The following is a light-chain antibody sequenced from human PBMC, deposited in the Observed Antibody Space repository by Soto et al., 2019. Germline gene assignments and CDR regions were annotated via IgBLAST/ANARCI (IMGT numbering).Light chain of an antibody. J-gene: IGKJ2*01. Sequence: EIVLTQSPDTLSLSPGERATLSCRASRSFSSSYLAWYQQTPGQAPRLLLYAASSRATGIPDRFSGSGSGTDFTLTISSLEPEDSAVYYYQQYGSSPPYTFGQGTKLESK. CDR3: QQYGSSPPYT. CDR1: RSFSSSY. V-gene: IGKV3-20*01. CDR2: AAS.